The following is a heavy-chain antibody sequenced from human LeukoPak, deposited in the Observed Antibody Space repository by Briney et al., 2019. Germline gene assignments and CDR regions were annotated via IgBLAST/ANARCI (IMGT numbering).Heavy chain of an antibody. V-gene: IGHV3-30-3*01. Sequence: KAGRSLRLSCAASGFTFSSYAVHWVRQAPGKGLEWVAVISYDGSNKYYADSVKGRFTISRDNSKNTLYLQMNSLRAEDTAVYYCARDPTSGTLYYFDYWGQGTLVTVSS. CDR1: GFTFSSYA. J-gene: IGHJ4*02. CDR2: ISYDGSNK. CDR3: ARDPTSGTLYYFDY. D-gene: IGHD1-26*01.